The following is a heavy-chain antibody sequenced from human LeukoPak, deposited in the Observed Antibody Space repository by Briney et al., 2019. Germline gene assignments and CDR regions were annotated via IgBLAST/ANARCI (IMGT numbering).Heavy chain of an antibody. Sequence: ASVKVSCKASGGTFSSYAISWVRQAPGQGLEWMGRIIPILGIANYAQKFQGRVTITADESTSTAYMELSSLRSEDTAVYYCASPYYGDYVGYYFDYWGQGTLVTVSS. D-gene: IGHD4-17*01. CDR3: ASPYYGDYVGYYFDY. CDR1: GGTFSSYA. J-gene: IGHJ4*02. V-gene: IGHV1-69*04. CDR2: IIPILGIA.